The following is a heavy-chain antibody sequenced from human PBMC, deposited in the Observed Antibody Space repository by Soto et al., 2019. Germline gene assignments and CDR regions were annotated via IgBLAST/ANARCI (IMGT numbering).Heavy chain of an antibody. CDR3: ARDLVPADRRGNYFDP. CDR1: GYSISSGGFY. J-gene: IGHJ5*02. D-gene: IGHD3-16*01. CDR2: IWHGGST. V-gene: IGHV4-31*03. Sequence: PSETLSLTCSVSGYSISSGGFYWGWIRQHPEKGLEYIGYIWHGGSTYYNPSLKGRATISVDTSKNQFSLKLNSVTAADTAMYYCARDLVPADRRGNYFDPWGPGILVTVSS.